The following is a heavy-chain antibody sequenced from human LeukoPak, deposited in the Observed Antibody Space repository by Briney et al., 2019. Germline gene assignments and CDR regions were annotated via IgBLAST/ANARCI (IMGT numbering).Heavy chain of an antibody. CDR2: INPSGGST. CDR3: ARGYGGNPPANY. Sequence: ASVKVSCKASGYTFTSYYMHWVRQVPGQGLEWMGIINPSGGSTSYTQKFQGRVAMTRDTSTSTVYMELSSLRSEDTAVYYCARGYGGNPPANYWGQGTLVTVSS. CDR1: GYTFTSYY. D-gene: IGHD4-23*01. J-gene: IGHJ4*02. V-gene: IGHV1-46*01.